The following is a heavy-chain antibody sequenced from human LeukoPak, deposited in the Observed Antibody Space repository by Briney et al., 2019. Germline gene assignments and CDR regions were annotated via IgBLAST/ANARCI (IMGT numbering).Heavy chain of an antibody. CDR2: IYPDDSDT. D-gene: IGHD3-10*01. CDR3: ARQDGTMVRGDITPDAFDV. Sequence: GESLKISCKGSGYRFTNYWIGWVRQLPGKGLEWMGIIYPDDSDTRYSPSFQGQVTISADKSISTAYLQWSSLKASDTAMYYCARQDGTMVRGDITPDAFDVWGQGTMVTVSS. J-gene: IGHJ3*01. V-gene: IGHV5-51*01. CDR1: GYRFTNYW.